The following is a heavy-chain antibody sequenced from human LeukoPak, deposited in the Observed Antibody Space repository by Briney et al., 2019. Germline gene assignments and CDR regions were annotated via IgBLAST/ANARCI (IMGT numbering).Heavy chain of an antibody. V-gene: IGHV4-59*01. CDR3: ARGPAPWYFDL. J-gene: IGHJ2*01. Sequence: KPSETLSLTCTVSGGSISNYYWSWIRRPPGKGLEWIGYIYYSGSTSYNPSLKSRVTISVDTSKNQFSLKLNSVTAADTAVYYCARGPAPWYFDLWGRGTLVTVSS. CDR2: IYYSGST. D-gene: IGHD2-2*01. CDR1: GGSISNYY.